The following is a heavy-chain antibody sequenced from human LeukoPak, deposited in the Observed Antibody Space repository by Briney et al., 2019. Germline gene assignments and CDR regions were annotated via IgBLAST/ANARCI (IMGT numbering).Heavy chain of an antibody. CDR1: GVSISSHY. CDR3: ARGGGVTYYDSTGYLWYFDY. Sequence: SETLSLTCTVSGVSISSHYWSWIQQPPGKGLEWIGYPYYSGSTKFNPSLKSRVTMSVDTSKNHFSLKLSSVTAADTAVYYCARGGGVTYYDSTGYLWYFDYWGQGTLVTVSS. V-gene: IGHV4-59*11. J-gene: IGHJ4*02. CDR2: PYYSGST. D-gene: IGHD3-22*01.